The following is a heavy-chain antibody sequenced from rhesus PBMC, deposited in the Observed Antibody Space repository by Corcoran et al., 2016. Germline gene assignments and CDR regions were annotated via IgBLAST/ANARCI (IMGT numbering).Heavy chain of an antibody. CDR2: ISATDGST. V-gene: IGHV4-173*01. J-gene: IGHJ4*01. CDR3: ARGLFYFDY. Sequence: QVPLQASGPGLVKPSETLSLTCAVSGGSVKNTHSTRIRPPPGKGLEWIGYISATDGSTDHNPSLRSRITISTDTSKNQFSLKLNSLTAADTAVYYCARGLFYFDYWGQGVLVSVSS. CDR1: GGSVKNTH.